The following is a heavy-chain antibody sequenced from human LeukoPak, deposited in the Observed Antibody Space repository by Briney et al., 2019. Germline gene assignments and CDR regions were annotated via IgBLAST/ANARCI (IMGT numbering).Heavy chain of an antibody. CDR2: INHSGST. Sequence: SETLSLTCAVYGGSFSGYYWSWIRQPPGKGLEWIGEINHSGSTNYNPSLKSRVTTSVDTSKNQFSLKLSSVTAADTAVYYCARGRDNYDYVWGSYRPLTPGYFDYWGQGTLVTVSS. V-gene: IGHV4-34*01. CDR3: ARGRDNYDYVWGSYRPLTPGYFDY. D-gene: IGHD3-16*02. CDR1: GGSFSGYY. J-gene: IGHJ4*02.